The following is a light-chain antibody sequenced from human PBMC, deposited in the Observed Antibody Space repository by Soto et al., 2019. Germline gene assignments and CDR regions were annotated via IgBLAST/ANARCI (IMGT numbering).Light chain of an antibody. CDR1: QGISRW. CDR2: AAS. V-gene: IGKV1-12*01. J-gene: IGKJ1*01. CDR3: QQANSFPWT. Sequence: DVQMTTSPSFVSACVGGRVTLTCLASQGISRWLDWYQKKKGKAPKLLIYAASSLQSGVPSRLRGSGYGTDLTITISSLKTEDFETYYCQQANSFPWTFGQGTKVDIK.